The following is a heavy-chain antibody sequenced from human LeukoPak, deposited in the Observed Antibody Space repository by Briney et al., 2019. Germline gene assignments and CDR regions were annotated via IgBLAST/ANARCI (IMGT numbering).Heavy chain of an antibody. J-gene: IGHJ4*02. V-gene: IGHV4-34*01. CDR3: AFWSGSYDS. D-gene: IGHD1-26*01. Sequence: SETLSLTCAVYGGSFSGYYWSWIRQPPGKGLEWIGEINHSGSTNYNPSLKSRVTISVDTSKNQFSLKLSSVTAADTAVYYCAFWSGSYDSWGQGILVPVSS. CDR1: GGSFSGYY. CDR2: INHSGST.